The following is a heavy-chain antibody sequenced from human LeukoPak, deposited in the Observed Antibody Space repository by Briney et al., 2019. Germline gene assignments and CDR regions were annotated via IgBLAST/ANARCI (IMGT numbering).Heavy chain of an antibody. J-gene: IGHJ2*01. CDR3: ARDWLPDWYFDL. Sequence: ASVKVSCKASGYTFTDYYMHWVRQAPGQGLEWMGWISAYNGNTNYAQKLQGRVTMTTDTSTSTAYMELRSLRSDDTAVYYCARDWLPDWYFDLWGRGTLVTVSS. V-gene: IGHV1-18*04. D-gene: IGHD3-9*01. CDR2: ISAYNGNT. CDR1: GYTFTDYY.